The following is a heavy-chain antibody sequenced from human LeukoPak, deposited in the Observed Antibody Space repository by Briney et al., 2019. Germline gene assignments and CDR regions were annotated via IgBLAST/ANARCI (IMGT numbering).Heavy chain of an antibody. CDR3: ARDSRGGHYDFWSGYSAYYFDY. Sequence: GGSLRLSCAVSGFTFSDHYMDWVRQAPGKGLEWVGRTRNQVNSYTTEYAASVKGRFSISRDDSKNSLYLQMNSLRAEDTAVYYCARDSRGGHYDFWSGYSAYYFDYWGQGTLVTVSS. D-gene: IGHD3-3*01. V-gene: IGHV3-72*01. J-gene: IGHJ4*02. CDR2: TRNQVNSYTT. CDR1: GFTFSDHY.